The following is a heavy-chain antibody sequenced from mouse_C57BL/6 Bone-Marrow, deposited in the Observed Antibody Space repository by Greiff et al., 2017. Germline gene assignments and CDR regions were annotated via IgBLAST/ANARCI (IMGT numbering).Heavy chain of an antibody. CDR1: GSTLSDNG. CDR3: ARAAPYAMDY. Sequence: EVMLVESGGGLVQPGGSLKLSVAASGSTLSDNGMAWVGQAPRKGPEWVALFSNLAYSIYDADTVTGRFTISRENAKNTLYLEMSSLRSEDTAMYYCARAAPYAMDYWGQGTSVTVSS. V-gene: IGHV5-15*01. CDR2: FSNLAYSI. J-gene: IGHJ4*01.